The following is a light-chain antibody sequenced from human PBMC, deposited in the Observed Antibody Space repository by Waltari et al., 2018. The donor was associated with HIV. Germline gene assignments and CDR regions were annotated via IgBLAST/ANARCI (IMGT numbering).Light chain of an antibody. J-gene: IGLJ2*01. CDR1: ALPDQF. CDR2: KDN. V-gene: IGLV3-25*03. Sequence: YELTQPPSVSVSPGQTARITCSGDALPDQFAHWYQQRPGQAPKLLIFKDNQRPAGIPERFSGSSSGTTVTLTISGVQAEDEADYYCQSADSSGALGVFGGGTKLTVL. CDR3: QSADSSGALGV.